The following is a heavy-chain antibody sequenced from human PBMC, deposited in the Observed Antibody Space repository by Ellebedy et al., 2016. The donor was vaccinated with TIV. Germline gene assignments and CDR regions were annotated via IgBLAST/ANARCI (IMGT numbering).Heavy chain of an antibody. Sequence: MPSETLSLTCAVYGGSFSGYYWSWIRQPPGKGPEWIGEINHNGSTNYNPSLKSRVTILVDMSKNQFSLNLSSVTASDTAVYYCARGIYGSGTSDYWGQGTLVTVSS. CDR3: ARGIYGSGTSDY. J-gene: IGHJ4*02. V-gene: IGHV4-34*01. CDR2: INHNGST. D-gene: IGHD3-10*01. CDR1: GGSFSGYY.